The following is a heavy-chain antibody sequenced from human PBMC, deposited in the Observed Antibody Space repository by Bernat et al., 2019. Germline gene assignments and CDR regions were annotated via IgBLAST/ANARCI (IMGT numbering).Heavy chain of an antibody. CDR1: GFTFSDHY. J-gene: IGHJ4*01. V-gene: IGHV3-72*01. CDR3: VAAIWD. CDR2: TTNKANSYTT. Sequence: EVQLVESGGGLVQPGGSLRLSCAASGFTFSDHYMDWVRQAPGKGLEWVGRTTNKANSYTTAYSASVKGRFTISRDDSKNSLYLQMNSLKTEDTAVYYCVAAIWDWGQGTLVTVSS. D-gene: IGHD2-15*01.